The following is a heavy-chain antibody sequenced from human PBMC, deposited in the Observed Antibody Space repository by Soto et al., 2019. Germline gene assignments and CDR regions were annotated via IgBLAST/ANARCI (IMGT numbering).Heavy chain of an antibody. D-gene: IGHD4-17*01. CDR1: GFTFSSYA. Sequence: PGGSLRLSCAASGFTFSSYAMSWVRQAPGKGLEWVSAISGSGGSTYFADSVKGRFTISRDNSKNTLYLQMNSLRAEDTAVYYCANPPTTVTTFYYYGMDVWRQGTTVTVSS. CDR3: ANPPTTVTTFYYYGMDV. CDR2: ISGSGGST. J-gene: IGHJ6*02. V-gene: IGHV3-23*01.